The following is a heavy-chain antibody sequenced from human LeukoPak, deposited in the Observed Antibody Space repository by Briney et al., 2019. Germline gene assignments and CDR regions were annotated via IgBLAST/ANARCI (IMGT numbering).Heavy chain of an antibody. CDR1: GYTFTAYY. CDR2: INPNTGDT. D-gene: IGHD6-13*01. J-gene: IGHJ4*02. Sequence: GASVKVSCKASGYTFTAYYIHWVRQAPGQGLEWMGWINPNTGDTNYAQKFQGRVTMTRDTSISAVYMELSGLTSADTAVYYCARSAFAAGIGGFDYWGQGTLVTVSS. CDR3: ARSAFAAGIGGFDY. V-gene: IGHV1-2*02.